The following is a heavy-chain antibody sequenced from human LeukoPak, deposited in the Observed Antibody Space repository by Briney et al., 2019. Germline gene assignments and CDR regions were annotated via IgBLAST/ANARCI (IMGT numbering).Heavy chain of an antibody. CDR3: ARALPKGGDYGMDV. D-gene: IGHD4-17*01. CDR1: GFTFSSYG. CDR2: IWYDGSNK. J-gene: IGHJ6*02. V-gene: IGHV3-33*01. Sequence: PGGSLRLSCAASGFTFSSYGMHWVRQAPGKGLEWVAVIWYDGSNKYYADSVKGRFTISRDNSKNTLYLQMNSLRAEDTAVYYCARALPKGGDYGMDVWGQGTTVTVSS.